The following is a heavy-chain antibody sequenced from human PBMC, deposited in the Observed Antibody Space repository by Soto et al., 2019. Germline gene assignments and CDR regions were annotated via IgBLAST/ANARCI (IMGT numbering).Heavy chain of an antibody. V-gene: IGHV4-30-2*01. J-gene: IGHJ4*02. CDR1: GGSISSGFYS. Sequence: TLSLTCAVSGGSISSGFYSWSWLRQPPGKGLEWIGYIYHSGSTYYNPSLKSRVTISVDRSKNQFSLKLSSVTAADTAVYYCARGVTTVTTIDYWGQGTPVTVSS. CDR3: ARGVTTVTTIDY. D-gene: IGHD4-17*01. CDR2: IYHSGST.